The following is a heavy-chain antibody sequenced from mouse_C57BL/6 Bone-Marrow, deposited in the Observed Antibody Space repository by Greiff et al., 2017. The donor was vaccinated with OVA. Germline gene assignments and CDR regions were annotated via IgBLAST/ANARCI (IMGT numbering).Heavy chain of an antibody. J-gene: IGHJ1*03. D-gene: IGHD1-1*01. CDR1: GFSFNTYA. CDR3: VRSYYYGSSYGYFDV. CDR2: IRSKSNNYAT. V-gene: IGHV10-1*01. Sequence: DVMLVESGGGLVQPKGSLKLSCAASGFSFNTYAMNWVRQAPGKGLEWVARIRSKSNNYATYYADSVKDRFTISRDDSESMLYLQMNNLKTEDTAMYYCVRSYYYGSSYGYFDVWGTGTTVTISS.